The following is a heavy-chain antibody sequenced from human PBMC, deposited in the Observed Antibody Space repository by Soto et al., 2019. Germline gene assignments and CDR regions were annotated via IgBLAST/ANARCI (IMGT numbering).Heavy chain of an antibody. CDR3: ARNFPYCSGGSCYGPNYYYYYGMDV. Sequence: GESLKISCKGSRDSFTSYWIGWVRQRPGKGLEWMGIIYPGDSDTRYSPSFQGQVTISADKSISTAYLQWSSLKASDTAMYYCARNFPYCSGGSCYGPNYYYYYGMDVWGQGTTVTVSS. J-gene: IGHJ6*02. CDR1: RDSFTSYW. D-gene: IGHD2-15*01. CDR2: IYPGDSDT. V-gene: IGHV5-51*01.